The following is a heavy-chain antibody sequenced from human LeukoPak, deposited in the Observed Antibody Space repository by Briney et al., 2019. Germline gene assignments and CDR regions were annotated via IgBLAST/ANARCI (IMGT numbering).Heavy chain of an antibody. CDR2: ISYDGSNK. Sequence: QPWGSLRLSFAASGFTFSSYAMHWVRQAPGKGLEWVAVISYDGSNKYYADSVKGRFTISRDNSKNTLYLQMNSLRAEDTAVYYCARAFHVDYWGQGTLVTVSS. J-gene: IGHJ4*02. CDR3: ARAFHVDY. CDR1: GFTFSSYA. V-gene: IGHV3-30-3*01.